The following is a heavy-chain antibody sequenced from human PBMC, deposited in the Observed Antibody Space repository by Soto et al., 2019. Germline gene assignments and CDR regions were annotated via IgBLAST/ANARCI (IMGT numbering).Heavy chain of an antibody. Sequence: SETLSLTCTVSGGSISSSSYYWGWIRQPPGKGLEWIGSIYYSGSTYYNPSLKSRVTISVDTSKNQFSLKLSSVTAADTAVYYCARALGYCSSTSCYAGGPSPFDYWGQGTLVTVSS. CDR3: ARALGYCSSTSCYAGGPSPFDY. V-gene: IGHV4-39*07. J-gene: IGHJ4*02. D-gene: IGHD2-2*01. CDR2: IYYSGST. CDR1: GGSISSSSYY.